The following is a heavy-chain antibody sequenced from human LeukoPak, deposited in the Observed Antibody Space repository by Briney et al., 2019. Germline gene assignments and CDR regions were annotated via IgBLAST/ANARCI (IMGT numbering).Heavy chain of an antibody. CDR1: GFIFSNYA. CDR3: ARDGGANSGIPFDAFDL. Sequence: PGGSLRLSCAASGFIFSNYAIHWVRQAPGKGLEWAAVISNDGSSQKYVDSVKGRFTISRDKSKNTVYLHMNSLRREDTAVYYCARDGGANSGIPFDAFDLWGRGTMVTISS. D-gene: IGHD3-10*01. CDR2: ISNDGSSQ. V-gene: IGHV3-30-3*01. J-gene: IGHJ3*01.